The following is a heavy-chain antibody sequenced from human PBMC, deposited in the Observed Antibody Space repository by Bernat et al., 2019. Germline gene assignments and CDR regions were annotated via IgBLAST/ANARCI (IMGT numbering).Heavy chain of an antibody. Sequence: EEQLVESGGGLVQPGGSLRLSCAASGFTFRNHEMNWVRQAPGKGLECISYIRSSGSSIYYAESVKGRFTISRDDAKTSLYLEMNNLKADDTAVYYCVGGGYCSGGICYSFNAFDIWGQGTMVTVSS. CDR2: IRSSGSSI. J-gene: IGHJ3*02. CDR1: GFTFRNHE. D-gene: IGHD2-15*01. CDR3: VGGGYCSGGICYSFNAFDI. V-gene: IGHV3-48*03.